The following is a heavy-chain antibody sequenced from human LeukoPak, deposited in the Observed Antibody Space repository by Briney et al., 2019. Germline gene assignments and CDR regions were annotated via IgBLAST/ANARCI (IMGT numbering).Heavy chain of an antibody. CDR2: IYYSGST. Sequence: PSETLSLTCTVSGGSISSGGYYWSWIRQHPGKGLEWIGYIYYSGSTYYNPSLKSRVTISVDTSKNQFSLKLSSVTAADTAVYYCARAKRIVGATPIDYWGQGTLVTVSS. CDR3: ARAKRIVGATPIDY. CDR1: GGSISSGGYY. J-gene: IGHJ4*02. D-gene: IGHD1-26*01. V-gene: IGHV4-31*03.